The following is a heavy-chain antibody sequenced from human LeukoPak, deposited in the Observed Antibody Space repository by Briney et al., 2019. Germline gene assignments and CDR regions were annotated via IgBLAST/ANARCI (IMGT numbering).Heavy chain of an antibody. CDR1: GFTFSSYA. Sequence: GGSLRLSCAASGFTFSSYAMSWVRQAPGKGLEWVSAISGSGGSTYYADSLKGRFTISRVNSKNTLYLQMNSLRAEDTAAYYCAKDGCGGDCYSGWFDPWGQGTLVTVSS. J-gene: IGHJ5*02. D-gene: IGHD2-21*02. CDR3: AKDGCGGDCYSGWFDP. CDR2: ISGSGGST. V-gene: IGHV3-23*01.